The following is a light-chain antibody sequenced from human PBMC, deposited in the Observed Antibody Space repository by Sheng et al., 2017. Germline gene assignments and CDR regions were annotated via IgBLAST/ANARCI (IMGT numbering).Light chain of an antibody. V-gene: IGLV1-40*01. CDR2: GNS. CDR1: SSNIGAGYD. Sequence: QSVLTQPPSVSGAPGQRVTISCTGSSSNIGAGYDVHWYQQLPGTAPKLLIYGNSNRPSGVPDRFSGSKSGTSASLAITGLQAEDEADYYCQSYDSSLSGSGXFGTGTKVTV. J-gene: IGLJ1*01. CDR3: QSYDSSLSGSGX.